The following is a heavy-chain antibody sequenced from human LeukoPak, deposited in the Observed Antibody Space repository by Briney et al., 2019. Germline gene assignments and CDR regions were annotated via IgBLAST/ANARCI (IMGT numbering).Heavy chain of an antibody. Sequence: ASVKVSCKASGYTFTDYYMHWVRQAPGQGLEWMGWINPNSGGTNYAQKFQGRVTMTRDTSISTAYMELSRLRSDDTAVYYCARFSLGRTGISFDYWGQGTLVTVSS. CDR3: ARFSLGRTGISFDY. V-gene: IGHV1-2*02. CDR2: INPNSGGT. CDR1: GYTFTDYY. J-gene: IGHJ4*02. D-gene: IGHD1-1*01.